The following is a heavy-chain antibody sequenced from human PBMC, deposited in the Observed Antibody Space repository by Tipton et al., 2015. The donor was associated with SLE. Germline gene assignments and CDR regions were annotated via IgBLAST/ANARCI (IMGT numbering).Heavy chain of an antibody. D-gene: IGHD5-12*01. CDR2: IYYSGTT. CDR1: GDSISTYY. J-gene: IGHJ4*02. CDR3: VRVEGAYDQFYFDS. V-gene: IGHV4-59*01. Sequence: TLSLTCTVSGDSISTYYWSWIRQPPGKGLEWIGYIYYSGTTKYNPSLKSRVTMSVDTSKNQFSLRLTSVTAADTAVYYCVRVEGAYDQFYFDSWGQGALVTVSS.